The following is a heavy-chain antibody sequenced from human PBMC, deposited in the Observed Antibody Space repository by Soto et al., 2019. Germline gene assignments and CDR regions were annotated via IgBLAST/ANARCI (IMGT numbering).Heavy chain of an antibody. V-gene: IGHV4-34*01. CDR1: GGSFSGYY. D-gene: IGHD6-13*01. CDR2: INHSGST. J-gene: IGHJ4*02. Sequence: QVQLQQWGAGLLKPSETLSLTCAVYGGSFSGYYWSWIRQPPGKVLEWIGEINHSGSTNYNPSLKSRVTISVDTSKNQFSLKLSSVTAADTAVYYCARGSSSWYGVPFGYWGQGTLDTVSS. CDR3: ARGSSSWYGVPFGY.